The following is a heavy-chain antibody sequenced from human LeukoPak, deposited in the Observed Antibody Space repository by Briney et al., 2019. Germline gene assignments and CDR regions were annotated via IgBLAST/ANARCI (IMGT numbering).Heavy chain of an antibody. CDR1: GYSFASYW. D-gene: IGHD6-13*01. CDR3: ARSIAAAGTPPFDY. V-gene: IGHV5-51*01. J-gene: IGHJ4*02. CDR2: IYPGDSDT. Sequence: GESLKISCKGSGYSFASYWTAWVRQMPGKGLEWMGIIYPGDSDTRYNPSFQGQVTISADKSISTAYLQWSSLKASDTAMYYCARSIAAAGTPPFDYWGQGTLVTVSS.